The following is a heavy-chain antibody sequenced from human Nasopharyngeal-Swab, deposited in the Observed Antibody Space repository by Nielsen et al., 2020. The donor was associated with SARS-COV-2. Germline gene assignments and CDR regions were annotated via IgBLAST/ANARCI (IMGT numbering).Heavy chain of an antibody. D-gene: IGHD2-21*01. V-gene: IGHV3-23*01. J-gene: IGHJ6*02. CDR3: AKAPYLRGMDV. Sequence: GREAPGKGLEWVSIISGSGDTTYYADSVKDRFTISRDNSKNTLYLQTNSLRVEDTAVYYCAKAPYLRGMDVWGQGTTVTVSS. CDR2: ISGSGDTT.